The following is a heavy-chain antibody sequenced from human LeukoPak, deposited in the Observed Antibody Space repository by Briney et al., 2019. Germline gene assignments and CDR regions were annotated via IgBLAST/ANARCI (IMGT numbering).Heavy chain of an antibody. CDR1: GYTFTGYY. CDR2: INPNSGGT. D-gene: IGHD3-10*01. J-gene: IGHJ6*02. Sequence: ASVKVSCKASGYTFTGYYMHWVRQAPGQGLEWMGWINPNSGGTNYAQKFQGRVTMARDTSISTAYMELSRLRSDDTAVYYCASASPTMVRGVISYYYYYGMDVWGQGTTVTVSS. V-gene: IGHV1-2*02. CDR3: ASASPTMVRGVISYYYYYGMDV.